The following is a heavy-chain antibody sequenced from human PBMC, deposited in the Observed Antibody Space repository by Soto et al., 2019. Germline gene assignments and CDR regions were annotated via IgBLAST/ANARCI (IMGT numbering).Heavy chain of an antibody. D-gene: IGHD3-3*01. CDR2: ISTSSSYK. V-gene: IGHV3-21*01. J-gene: IGHJ6*02. CDR3: ARDPSPYDFCSSSKRPYGLDV. Sequence: GGSLRLSCAASGFTFSSYIINWVRQAPGRGLEWVSSISTSSSYKYYADSVKGRFTISRDNAKNSLYLQMNSLRAEDTAVYYCARDPSPYDFCSSSKRPYGLDVWGQGTTITVSS. CDR1: GFTFSSYI.